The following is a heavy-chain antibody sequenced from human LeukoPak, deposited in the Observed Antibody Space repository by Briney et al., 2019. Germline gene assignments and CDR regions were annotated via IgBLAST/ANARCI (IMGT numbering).Heavy chain of an antibody. CDR2: IIPIFGTA. Sequence: SVKVSCKASGGTFSSYAISWVRQAPGQGLEWMGGIIPIFGTANYAQKFQGRVAITADESTSTAYMELSSLRSEDTAVYYCASRGGHPYYYYGMDVWGQGTTVTVSS. V-gene: IGHV1-69*01. CDR1: GGTFSSYA. CDR3: ASRGGHPYYYYGMDV. J-gene: IGHJ6*02. D-gene: IGHD3-16*01.